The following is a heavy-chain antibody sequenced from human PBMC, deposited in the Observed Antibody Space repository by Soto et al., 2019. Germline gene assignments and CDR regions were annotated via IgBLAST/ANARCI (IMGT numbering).Heavy chain of an antibody. D-gene: IGHD1-26*01. CDR3: AREPHAVGGTTRNAFDI. CDR1: GFTFSSYG. CDR2: IWYDGSNK. V-gene: IGHV3-33*01. Sequence: GGSLRLSCAASGFTFSSYGMHWVRQAPGKGLEWVAVIWYDGSNKYYADSVKGRFTISRDNSKNTLYLQMNSLRAEDTAVYYCAREPHAVGGTTRNAFDIHDQKKMVTI. J-gene: IGHJ3*02.